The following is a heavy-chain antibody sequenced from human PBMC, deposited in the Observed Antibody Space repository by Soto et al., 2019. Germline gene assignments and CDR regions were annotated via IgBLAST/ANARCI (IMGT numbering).Heavy chain of an antibody. Sequence: SETLSLTCTVSGGSISSYYWSWIRQPPGKGLEWIGYIYYSGSTNYNPSLKSRVTISVDTSKNQFSLKLSSVTAADTAVYYCARHEDFWSGPYEGPCWFDPWGQGTLVTVSS. V-gene: IGHV4-59*08. J-gene: IGHJ5*02. CDR2: IYYSGST. CDR1: GGSISSYY. D-gene: IGHD3-3*01. CDR3: ARHEDFWSGPYEGPCWFDP.